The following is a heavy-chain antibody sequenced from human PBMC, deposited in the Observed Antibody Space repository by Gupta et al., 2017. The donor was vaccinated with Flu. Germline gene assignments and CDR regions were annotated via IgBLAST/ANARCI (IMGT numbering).Heavy chain of an antibody. Sequence: EVQLVESGGGLVQPGGSLRLSCAASGFTFSSYDMHWVRQATGKGLEWVSAIGTAGDTYYPGSVKGRFTISRENAKNSLYLQMNSLRAGDTAVYYCARGEGDYVRLYDYWGQGTLITVSS. V-gene: IGHV3-13*04. J-gene: IGHJ4*02. CDR3: ARGEGDYVRLYDY. D-gene: IGHD4-17*01. CDR1: GFTFSSYD. CDR2: IGTAGDT.